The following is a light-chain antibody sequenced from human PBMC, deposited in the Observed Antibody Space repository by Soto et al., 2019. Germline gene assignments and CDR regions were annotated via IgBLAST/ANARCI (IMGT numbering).Light chain of an antibody. J-gene: IGKJ3*01. V-gene: IGKV3-20*01. CDR1: QSVSSSY. CDR3: QQYEA. CDR2: GAS. Sequence: EIVLTQSRGTLSLAPGERATLSCRDSQSVSSSYLAWYQQKPGQAPRLIIYGASRSATGIPDRFSGSGSGSDFSLTISRLDPEDFAVYYCQQYEAFGPGTKVPIK.